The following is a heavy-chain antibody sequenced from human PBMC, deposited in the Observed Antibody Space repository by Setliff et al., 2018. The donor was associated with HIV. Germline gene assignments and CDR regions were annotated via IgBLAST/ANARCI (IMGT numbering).Heavy chain of an antibody. V-gene: IGHV4-30-4*08. D-gene: IGHD6-19*01. J-gene: IGHJ1*01. CDR1: GGSISSGDYY. CDR3: ARDSGYSSGWYSAFNSGYFQH. Sequence: PSETLSLTCTVSGGSISSGDYYWSWIRQPPGKGLEWIGYIYYSGSTYYNPSLKSRVTISVDTSKNQFSLKLSSVTAADTAVYYCARDSGYSSGWYSAFNSGYFQHWGQGTLVTVSS. CDR2: IYYSGST.